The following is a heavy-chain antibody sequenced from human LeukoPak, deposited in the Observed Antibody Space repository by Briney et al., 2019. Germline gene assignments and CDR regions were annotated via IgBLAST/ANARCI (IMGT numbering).Heavy chain of an antibody. J-gene: IGHJ4*02. D-gene: IGHD3-10*01. CDR1: GGSISGGGYS. CDR3: ARGQKYGSGSAPDY. CDR2: IYHSGST. V-gene: IGHV4-30-2*01. Sequence: SQTLSLTCAVSGGSISGGGYSWSWIRQPPGKGLEWIGYIYHSGSTYYNPSLKSRVTISVDRSKNQFSLKLSSVTAADTAVYYCARGQKYGSGSAPDYWGQGTLVTVSS.